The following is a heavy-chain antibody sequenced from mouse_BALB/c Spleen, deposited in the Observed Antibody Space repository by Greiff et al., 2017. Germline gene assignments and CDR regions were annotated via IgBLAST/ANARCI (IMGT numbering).Heavy chain of an antibody. CDR3: VRQGPNWVFDY. Sequence: EVQLQESGGGLVQPKGSLKLSCAASGFTFNTYAMNWVRQAPGKGLEWVARIRSKSNNYATYYADSVKDRFTISRDDSQSMLYLQMNNLKTEDTAMYYCVRQGPNWVFDYWGQGTTLTVSS. V-gene: IGHV10-1*02. CDR1: GFTFNTYA. J-gene: IGHJ2*01. CDR2: IRSKSNNYAT. D-gene: IGHD4-1*01.